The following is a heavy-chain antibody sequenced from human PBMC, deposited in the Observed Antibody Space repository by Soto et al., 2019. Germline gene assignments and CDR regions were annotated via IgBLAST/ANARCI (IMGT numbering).Heavy chain of an antibody. CDR2: IYSNGNT. D-gene: IGHD5-12*01. V-gene: IGHV4-4*07. CDR3: ARGCAVAMMDQLDH. J-gene: IGHJ4*01. CDR1: GDSINNCY. Sequence: PSETLSHTCTVSGDSINNCYWCWMRLPAGKGLERIGRIYSNGNTYYNPSLKSRVSMSVDTYKSEFSLILKSVTAADPEVYSCARGCAVAMMDQLDHGDQGPLVTVSS.